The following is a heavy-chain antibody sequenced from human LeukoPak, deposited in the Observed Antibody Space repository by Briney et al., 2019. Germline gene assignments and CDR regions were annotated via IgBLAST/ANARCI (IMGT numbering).Heavy chain of an antibody. Sequence: SETLSFTCAVYGGSFSGYYWSWIRQPPGKGLEWIGEINHSGSTNYNPSLKSRVTISGDTSKNQFSLKLSSVTAADTAVYYCANSGLLRNPFDYWGQGTLVTVSS. V-gene: IGHV4-34*01. J-gene: IGHJ4*02. CDR2: INHSGST. CDR3: ANSGLLRNPFDY. CDR1: GGSFSGYY. D-gene: IGHD2/OR15-2a*01.